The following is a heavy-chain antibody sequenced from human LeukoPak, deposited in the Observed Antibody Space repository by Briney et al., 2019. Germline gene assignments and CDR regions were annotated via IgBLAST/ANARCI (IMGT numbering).Heavy chain of an antibody. CDR2: IIPIFGTA. CDR3: ARAERQLTYYYYYYRDV. CDR1: GGTFSSYA. D-gene: IGHD1-1*01. Sequence: ASVEVSCKASGGTFSSYAISWVRQAPGQGLEWMGGIIPIFGTANYAQKFQGRVTITADESTSTASMELSSLRSEDTAVYYCARAERQLTYYYYYYRDVWGKGTTVTVSS. J-gene: IGHJ6*03. V-gene: IGHV1-69*13.